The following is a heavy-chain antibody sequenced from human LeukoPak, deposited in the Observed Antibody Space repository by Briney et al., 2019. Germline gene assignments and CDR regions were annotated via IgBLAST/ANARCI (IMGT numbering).Heavy chain of an antibody. CDR1: GFTFGDYA. CDR2: IRSKAYGGTT. D-gene: IGHD6-13*01. Sequence: GGSLRLSCTASGFTFGDYAMSWFRQAPGKGLEWVGFIRSKAYGGTTEYAASVKGRITISRDDSKSIAYLQMNSLKTEDTAVYYCTRDEIPGIAAVSFDYWGQGTLVTVSS. V-gene: IGHV3-49*03. J-gene: IGHJ4*02. CDR3: TRDEIPGIAAVSFDY.